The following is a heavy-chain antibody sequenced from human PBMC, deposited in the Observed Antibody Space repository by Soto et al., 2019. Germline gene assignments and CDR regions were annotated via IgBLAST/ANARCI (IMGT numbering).Heavy chain of an antibody. D-gene: IGHD3-22*01. CDR3: ARGLSTPKAYYDSSGYYGY. V-gene: IGHV4-34*01. CDR2: INHSGST. CDR1: GGSFSGYY. Sequence: SETLSLTCAVYGGSFSGYYWSWIRQPPGKGLEWIGEINHSGSTNYNPSLKSRVTISVDTSKNQFSLKLSSVTAADTAVYYCARGLSTPKAYYDSSGYYGYWGQGTLVTVSS. J-gene: IGHJ4*02.